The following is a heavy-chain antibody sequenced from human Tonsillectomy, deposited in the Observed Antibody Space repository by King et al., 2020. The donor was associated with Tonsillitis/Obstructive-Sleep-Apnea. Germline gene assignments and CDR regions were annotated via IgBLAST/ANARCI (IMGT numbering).Heavy chain of an antibody. V-gene: IGHV1-46*01. J-gene: IGHJ4*02. CDR3: ARVYYDFWSGYYADY. Sequence: QLVQSGAEVKKPGASVKVSCKASGYTFTSYYMHWVRQAPGQGLEWMGIINPSGGSTSYAQTFQGRVTMTRDTSTSTVYMELSSLRSEDTAVYYCARVYYDFWSGYYADYWGQGTLVTVSS. D-gene: IGHD3-3*01. CDR1: GYTFTSYY. CDR2: INPSGGST.